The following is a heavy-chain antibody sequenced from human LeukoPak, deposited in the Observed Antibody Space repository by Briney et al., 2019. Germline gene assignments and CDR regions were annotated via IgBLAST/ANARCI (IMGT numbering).Heavy chain of an antibody. CDR1: GGSFSGYY. V-gene: IGHV4-34*01. D-gene: IGHD2-8*01. J-gene: IGHJ4*02. Sequence: SETLSLTCAVYGGSFSGYYWSWIRQPPGKGLEWIGEINHSGSTNYNPSLKSRVTISVDTSKNQFPLKLSSVTAADTAVYYCARGRAPGYCTLWGQGTLVTVSS. CDR2: INHSGST. CDR3: ARGRAPGYCTL.